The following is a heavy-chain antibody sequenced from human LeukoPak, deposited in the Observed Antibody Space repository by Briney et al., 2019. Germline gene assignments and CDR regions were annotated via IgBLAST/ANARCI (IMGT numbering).Heavy chain of an antibody. D-gene: IGHD2-15*01. CDR2: ISSSSSYI. Sequence: GGSLRLSCAAAGFTFSSYSTNWVRQAPGKGLEWVSSISSSSSYIYYADSVKGRFTFSRDNAKNSLYLQMNSLRAEDTAMYYCARGPISVVAALGIFDYWGQGTLVTVSS. CDR3: ARGPISVVAALGIFDY. CDR1: GFTFSSYS. V-gene: IGHV3-21*06. J-gene: IGHJ4*02.